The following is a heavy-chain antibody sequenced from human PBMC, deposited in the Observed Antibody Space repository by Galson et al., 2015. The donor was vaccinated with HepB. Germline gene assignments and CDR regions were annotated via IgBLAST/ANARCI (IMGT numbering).Heavy chain of an antibody. D-gene: IGHD3-22*01. CDR2: IYAGGDT. CDR3: ARRSDYYRFDC. J-gene: IGHJ4*02. V-gene: IGHV3-66*01. CDR1: GFIVNNNY. Sequence: SLRLSCAASGFIVNNNYMSWVRQAPGKGLQWVSFIYAGGDTSYAGSVKGRFAISRDSSKNTVYLQMDSLRVEDTAVYYCARRSDYYRFDCWGQGSLVTVSS.